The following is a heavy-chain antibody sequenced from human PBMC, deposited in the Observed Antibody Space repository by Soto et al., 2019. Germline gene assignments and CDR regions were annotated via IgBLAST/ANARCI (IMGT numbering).Heavy chain of an antibody. CDR3: ARQTYSNSWYEFDS. J-gene: IGHJ4*02. Sequence: PSETLSLTCTVSGGSISSYYWSWIRQPPGQGLEWIGYFSHSGNTNYNPSLESRVTISGETSKKQFSLRLSSVTAADTAVYYCARQTYSNSWYEFDSWGQGTLVTVSS. D-gene: IGHD6-13*01. CDR1: GGSISSYY. V-gene: IGHV4-59*08. CDR2: FSHSGNT.